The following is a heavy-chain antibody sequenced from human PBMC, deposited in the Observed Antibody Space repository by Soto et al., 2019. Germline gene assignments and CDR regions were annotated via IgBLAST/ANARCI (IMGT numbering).Heavy chain of an antibody. J-gene: IGHJ6*02. D-gene: IGHD2-2*01. CDR3: ARDLPSGYYYCGMDV. CDR2: TSYDGSDK. V-gene: IGHV3-30*04. Sequence: DLVESGGGVVQPGRSLRLSCAASGFTFHSHAMHWVRQAPGKGLEWVAVTSYDGSDKYYADSVKGRFTISRDNSENTLYLQMNSLSAEDTAVYFCARDLPSGYYYCGMDVWGQGTTVTVSS. CDR1: GFTFHSHA.